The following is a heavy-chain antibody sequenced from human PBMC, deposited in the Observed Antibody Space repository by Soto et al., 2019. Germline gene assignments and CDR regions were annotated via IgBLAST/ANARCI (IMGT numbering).Heavy chain of an antibody. V-gene: IGHV6-1*01. CDR2: TYYRSKWYN. J-gene: IGHJ4*02. Sequence: PSQTLSFTCAISGESVASNSAAWYWIRQSPSRGLEWLGRTYYRSKWYNDYAVSVKSRITINPDTSKNQFSLQLNSVSPEDTAVYYCASGGSRSGGFDYWGQGTLVTVSS. CDR1: GESVASNSAA. D-gene: IGHD2-15*01. CDR3: ASGGSRSGGFDY.